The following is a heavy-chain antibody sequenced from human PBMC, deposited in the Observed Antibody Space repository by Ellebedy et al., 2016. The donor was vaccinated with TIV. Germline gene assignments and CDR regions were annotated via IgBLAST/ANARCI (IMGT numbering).Heavy chain of an antibody. CDR3: VRVSYFDEGIDN. CDR1: GFPFSVYW. J-gene: IGHJ4*02. V-gene: IGHV3-7*04. CDR2: IKPDESKK. Sequence: GGSLRLXCAASGFPFSVYWMTWVRQAPGKGLEWVANIKPDESKKSYLDSVKGRFTISRDNAKNLLYLQMNRLTAEDTAVYHCVRVSYFDEGIDNWGQGTMVTVSS. D-gene: IGHD1-26*01.